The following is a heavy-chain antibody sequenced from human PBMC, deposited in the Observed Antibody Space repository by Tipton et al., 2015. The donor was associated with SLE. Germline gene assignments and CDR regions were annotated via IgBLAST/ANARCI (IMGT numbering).Heavy chain of an antibody. CDR1: GGSSISSNY. V-gene: IGHV4-39*07. CDR2: IYRSGNT. J-gene: IGHJ4*02. D-gene: IGHD3-22*01. CDR3: ARDEYRYDTTGYHLLGHFDF. Sequence: TLSLTCTVSGGSSISSNYWGWIRQPPGKGLEWIGSIYRSGNTFYNPSLKSRVTISVDTSKNQFSLKLSSVTAADTAVYYCARDEYRYDTTGYHLLGHFDFWGQGTLVTVSS.